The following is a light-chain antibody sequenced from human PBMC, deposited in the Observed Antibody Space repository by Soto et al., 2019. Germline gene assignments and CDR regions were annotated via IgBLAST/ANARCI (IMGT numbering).Light chain of an antibody. CDR2: DVN. CDR3: CSYAGRYTFV. Sequence: QSALTQPRSVSGSPGQSVTISCTGTSNDVGDYRYVSWYQHQPGKAPKLMIYDVNRRPSGVPDRFSGSKSGNTASLTISGLQAEDEGDYYCCSYAGRYTFVFGTGTKVTGL. V-gene: IGLV2-11*01. CDR1: SNDVGDYRY. J-gene: IGLJ1*01.